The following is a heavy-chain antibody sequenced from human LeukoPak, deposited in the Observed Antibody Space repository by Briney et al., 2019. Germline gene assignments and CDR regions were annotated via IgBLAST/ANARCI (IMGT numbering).Heavy chain of an antibody. CDR2: ISWNSGSI. Sequence: GGSLRLSCAAAGFTFDDYAMHWVRQAPGKGLEWVSGISWNSGSIGYADSVKGRFTISRDNSKNTLYLQMNSLRAEDTAVYYCAKEGSYYPYLDYWGQGTLVTVSS. V-gene: IGHV3-9*01. J-gene: IGHJ4*02. CDR3: AKEGSYYPYLDY. D-gene: IGHD1-26*01. CDR1: GFTFDDYA.